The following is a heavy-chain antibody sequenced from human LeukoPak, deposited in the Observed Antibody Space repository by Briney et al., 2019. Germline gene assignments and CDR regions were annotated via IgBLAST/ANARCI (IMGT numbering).Heavy chain of an antibody. CDR1: GFTFSNAW. D-gene: IGHD1-26*01. J-gene: IGHJ4*02. V-gene: IGHV3-48*02. Sequence: PGGSLRLSCAASGFTFSNAWMSWVRQAPGKGLEWLSFMTTSGNTIFYAESVKDRFTISRDNAKKSLYLQMNSLRDEDTAVYYCARVGGATAVTMYFEYWGQGTLVTVSS. CDR2: MTTSGNTI. CDR3: ARVGGATAVTMYFEY.